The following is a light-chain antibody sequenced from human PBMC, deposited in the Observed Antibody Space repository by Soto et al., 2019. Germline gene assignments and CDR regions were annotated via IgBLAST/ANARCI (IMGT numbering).Light chain of an antibody. Sequence: IRMTESPASLSASTLYRVTITFLSIQGISSYLAWYQQKPGKAPKLLIYAASTLHSGVPSRFSGSASGTDFTLTISSLQPEDFATYYCQQGDTTPITFGQGTRLEIK. V-gene: IGKV1-8*01. CDR2: AAS. J-gene: IGKJ5*01. CDR3: QQGDTTPIT. CDR1: QGISSY.